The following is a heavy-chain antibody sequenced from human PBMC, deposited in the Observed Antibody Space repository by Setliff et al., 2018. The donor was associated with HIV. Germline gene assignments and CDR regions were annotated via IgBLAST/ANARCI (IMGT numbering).Heavy chain of an antibody. CDR3: ARDYYDSSGYFPFDY. CDR2: IIPIFGTA. Sequence: GASVKVTCKASGGTFSSYAISWVRQAPGQGLEWMGGIIPIFGTANYAQKFQGRVTITTDESTSAAYMELSSLRSEDTAVYYCARDYYDSSGYFPFDYWCQGTLVTVSS. CDR1: GGTFSSYA. V-gene: IGHV1-69*05. J-gene: IGHJ4*02. D-gene: IGHD3-22*01.